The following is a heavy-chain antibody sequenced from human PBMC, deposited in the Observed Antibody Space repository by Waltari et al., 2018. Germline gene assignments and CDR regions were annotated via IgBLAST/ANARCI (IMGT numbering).Heavy chain of an antibody. Sequence: QVQLQASCPGLVKPAETLSLTCTVSGGSLSRSSCAWVRQPAGKGLEWIGRIYTSGSTNYNPSLKSRVTMSVDTAKNQFSLKLSSVTAADTAVYYCARAVDSSSSCFDDWGQGTLVTVSS. CDR1: GGSLSRSS. J-gene: IGHJ4*02. CDR2: IYTSGST. CDR3: ARAVDSSSSCFDD. D-gene: IGHD6-13*01. V-gene: IGHV4-4*07.